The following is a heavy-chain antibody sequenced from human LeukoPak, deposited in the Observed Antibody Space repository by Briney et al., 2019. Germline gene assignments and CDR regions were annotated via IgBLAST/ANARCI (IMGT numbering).Heavy chain of an antibody. CDR2: ISGRSDRL. Sequence: PGGSLRHSCAASGFTFSTYGMQWVRLVPGRGLEWVSYISGRSDRLKYAGPGKGRFTNSRDNARYFLYLYVSTLRDHDKAVYHCWKSRIGISGLVDLWGQGTLVSVCS. D-gene: IGHD5-12*01. CDR1: GFTFSTYG. CDR3: WKSRIGISGLVDL. V-gene: IGHV3-48*02. J-gene: IGHJ5*02.